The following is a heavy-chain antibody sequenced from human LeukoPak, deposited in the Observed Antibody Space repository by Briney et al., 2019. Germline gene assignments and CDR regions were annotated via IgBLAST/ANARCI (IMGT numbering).Heavy chain of an antibody. CDR1: GFTFSSYS. Sequence: GGSLRLSCAASGFTFSSYSMNWVRQAPGKGLEWVSSISSSSSYIYYADSVKGRFTISRDNAKNSLYLQMNSLRAEDTAVYYCARAGFWLLKQGYFDYWGQGTLVTVSS. CDR2: ISSSSSYI. D-gene: IGHD3-3*01. V-gene: IGHV3-21*01. CDR3: ARAGFWLLKQGYFDY. J-gene: IGHJ4*02.